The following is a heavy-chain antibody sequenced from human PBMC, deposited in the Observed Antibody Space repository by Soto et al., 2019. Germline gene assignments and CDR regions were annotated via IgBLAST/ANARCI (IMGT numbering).Heavy chain of an antibody. D-gene: IGHD2-15*01. J-gene: IGHJ4*02. CDR1: SGSISSSNW. CDR2: IYHSGST. CDR3: ARVGCSGGSCYSDY. V-gene: IGHV4-4*02. Sequence: QVPLQESGPGLVKPSGTLSLTCAVSSGSISSSNWWSWVRQPPGKGLEWIGEIYHSGSTNYNPSRKRRVTISVDTSKSHFPLKLGSVPAADTAVYYCARVGCSGGSCYSDYWGQGTLVTVSS.